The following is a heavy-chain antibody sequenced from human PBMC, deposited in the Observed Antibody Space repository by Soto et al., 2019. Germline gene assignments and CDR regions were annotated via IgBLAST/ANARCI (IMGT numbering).Heavy chain of an antibody. V-gene: IGHV3-30*03. J-gene: IGHJ4*02. CDR2: ISFDGSNK. CDR1: GLTFSTYE. CDR3: GSSDYVPLDY. Sequence: VGSLRLSCTASGLTFSTYEVHWVRQAPGNGLEWLAVISFDGSNKQYSDSVKGRFTISRDNSKNTLYLQMNSLRPEDTAVYYCGSSDYVPLDYWGQGALVTVSS. D-gene: IGHD3-22*01.